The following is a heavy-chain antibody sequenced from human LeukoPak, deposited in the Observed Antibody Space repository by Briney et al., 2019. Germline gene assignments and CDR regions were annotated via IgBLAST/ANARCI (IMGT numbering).Heavy chain of an antibody. CDR3: ARCDFAVPGGKY. V-gene: IGHV3-7*01. CDR2: IKQDGSEK. CDR1: GFSLSTHW. Sequence: GSLRLSCAASGFSLSTHWMSWVRQAPGKGLEWVANIKQDGSEKYYVDSVEGRFTISRDNAMNSLHLQMNSLRAEDTAVYYCARCDFAVPGGKYWGQGILVTVSS. J-gene: IGHJ4*02. D-gene: IGHD6-19*01.